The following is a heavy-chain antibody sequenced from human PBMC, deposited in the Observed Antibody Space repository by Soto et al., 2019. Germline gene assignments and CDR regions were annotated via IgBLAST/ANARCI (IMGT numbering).Heavy chain of an antibody. CDR1: GGSISNTTYY. V-gene: IGHV4-39*01. CDR2: ISYSAIS. Sequence: QLQLQESGPGLVKPSETLSLSCSVSGGSISNTTYYWGWIRQPPGKGLEWIGSISYSAISYYSPSLKSRVIISVETSKNQFSLKLSSVTAADTAVYYCARHPVYCTNGVCYSRGEDWFDTWGQGTLVTVSS. J-gene: IGHJ5*02. CDR3: ARHPVYCTNGVCYSRGEDWFDT. D-gene: IGHD2-8*01.